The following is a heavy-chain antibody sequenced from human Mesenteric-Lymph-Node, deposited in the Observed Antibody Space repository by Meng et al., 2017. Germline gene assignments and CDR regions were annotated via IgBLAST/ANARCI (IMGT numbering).Heavy chain of an antibody. CDR1: GFTFSSSG. CDR3: ARDSYGNDY. Sequence: GESLKISCAASGFTFSSSGMHWVRQAPGKGLEWVAVIWYDGSTKYYADSVKGRFTISRDNAKNSLYLQINSLRVEDTAVYYCARDSYGNDYWGQGTLVTVSS. D-gene: IGHD4-11*01. CDR2: IWYDGSTK. J-gene: IGHJ4*02. V-gene: IGHV3-33*01.